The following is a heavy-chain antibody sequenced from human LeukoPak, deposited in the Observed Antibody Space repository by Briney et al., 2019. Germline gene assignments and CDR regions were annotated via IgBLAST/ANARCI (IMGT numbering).Heavy chain of an antibody. CDR2: ISSNGGST. D-gene: IGHD5-18*01. Sequence: GGSLRLSCAASGFTFRSYAMHWVRQATERGVEYVSAISSNGGSTYYADSVKGRFTISRDNSKNTLYLQMGSLRAEDMAVYYCARARGYSYGYYFDYWGQGTLVTVSS. CDR1: GFTFRSYA. V-gene: IGHV3-64*02. J-gene: IGHJ4*02. CDR3: ARARGYSYGYYFDY.